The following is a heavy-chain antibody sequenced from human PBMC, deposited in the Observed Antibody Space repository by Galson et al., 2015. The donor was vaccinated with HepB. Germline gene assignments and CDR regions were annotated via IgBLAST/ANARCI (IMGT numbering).Heavy chain of an antibody. V-gene: IGHV3-7*03. Sequence: SLRLSCAASGFTFSSYWMSWVRQAPGKGLEWVANIKQDGSEKYYVDSVKGRFTISRDNAKNSLYLQMNSLRAEDTAVYYCARSPRDSSSYYYYYYMDVWGKGTTVTVSS. CDR1: GFTFSSYW. J-gene: IGHJ6*03. D-gene: IGHD6-13*01. CDR3: ARSPRDSSSYYYYYYMDV. CDR2: IKQDGSEK.